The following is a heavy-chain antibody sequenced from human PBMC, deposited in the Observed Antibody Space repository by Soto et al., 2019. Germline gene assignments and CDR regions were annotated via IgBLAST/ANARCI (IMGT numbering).Heavy chain of an antibody. J-gene: IGHJ6*02. CDR2: ISAYNGNT. CDR3: ARDSGYGDYEAFVDV. Sequence: ASVKVSCKASGYTFTSDGISWVRQAPGQGLEWMGWISAYNGNTNYAQKLQGRVTMTTDTSTSTAYMELRSLRSDDTAVYYCARDSGYGDYEAFVDVWGQGTTVTVSS. D-gene: IGHD4-17*01. CDR1: GYTFTSDG. V-gene: IGHV1-18*01.